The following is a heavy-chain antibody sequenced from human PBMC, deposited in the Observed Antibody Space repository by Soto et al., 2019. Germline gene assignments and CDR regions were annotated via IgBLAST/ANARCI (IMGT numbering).Heavy chain of an antibody. Sequence: VQLVQSGAEVKKPGSSVRVSCKASGGSFSTYAFSWVRQAPGHGLEWMGGIIPIFDSPYYAQNFQGRVTIAADRSTSTVYMELSSLTPEDTAVYYCARGAECRGYCLKKFTWLVPWGQGTLVTVSS. V-gene: IGHV1-69*06. D-gene: IGHD2-15*01. CDR3: ARGAECRGYCLKKFTWLVP. CDR2: IIPIFDSP. J-gene: IGHJ5*02. CDR1: GGSFSTYA.